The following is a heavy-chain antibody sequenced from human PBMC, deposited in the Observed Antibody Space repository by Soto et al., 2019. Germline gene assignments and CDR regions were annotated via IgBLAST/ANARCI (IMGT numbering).Heavy chain of an antibody. J-gene: IGHJ3*02. Sequence: SETLSLTCTVSGGSISSGGYYWSWIRQHPGKGLEWIGYIYYSGSTYYNPSLKSRVTISVDTSKNQFSLKLSSVTAADTAVYYCARGGVLHDAFDIWGQGTMVTISS. V-gene: IGHV4-31*03. D-gene: IGHD1-26*01. CDR1: GGSISSGGYY. CDR2: IYYSGST. CDR3: ARGGVLHDAFDI.